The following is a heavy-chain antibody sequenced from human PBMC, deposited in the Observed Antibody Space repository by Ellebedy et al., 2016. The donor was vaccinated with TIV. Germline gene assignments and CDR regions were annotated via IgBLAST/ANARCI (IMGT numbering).Heavy chain of an antibody. CDR1: RYTFTSYA. Sequence: ASVKVSXKASRYTFTSYAMHWVRQAPGQRLEWMGWINAGNGNTKYSQKFQGRVTIIRDTSASTAYMELSSLRSEDTAVYYCLSVATTYYYYGMDVWGQGTTVTVSS. CDR3: LSVATTYYYYGMDV. D-gene: IGHD6-19*01. CDR2: INAGNGNT. J-gene: IGHJ6*02. V-gene: IGHV1-3*01.